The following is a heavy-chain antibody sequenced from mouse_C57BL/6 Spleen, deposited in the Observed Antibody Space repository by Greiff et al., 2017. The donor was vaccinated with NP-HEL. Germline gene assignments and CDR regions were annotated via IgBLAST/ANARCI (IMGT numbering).Heavy chain of an antibody. D-gene: IGHD1-1*01. V-gene: IGHV1-26*01. Sequence: EVQLQQSGPELVKPGASVKISCKASGYTFTDYYMNWVKQSPGKSLEWIGDINPNNGGTSYNQKFKGKATLTVDKSSSTAYMELRSLTSEDAAVYYCARGGNYYGSSRDYWGQGTTLTVSS. CDR2: INPNNGGT. CDR3: ARGGNYYGSSRDY. J-gene: IGHJ2*01. CDR1: GYTFTDYY.